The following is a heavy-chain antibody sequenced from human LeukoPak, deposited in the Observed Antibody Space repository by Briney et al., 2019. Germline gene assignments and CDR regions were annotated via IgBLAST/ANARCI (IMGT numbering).Heavy chain of an antibody. CDR2: IIPILGIA. CDR3: ARPKGDYYDSSGYYQRVGFDY. CDR1: GGTFSSYA. J-gene: IGHJ4*02. V-gene: IGHV1-69*04. Sequence: SVKVSCKATGGTFSSYAISWVRQAPGQGLEWMGRIIPILGIANYAQKFQGRVTITADKSTSTAYMELSSLRSEDTAVYYCARPKGDYYDSSGYYQRVGFDYWGQGTLVTVSS. D-gene: IGHD3-22*01.